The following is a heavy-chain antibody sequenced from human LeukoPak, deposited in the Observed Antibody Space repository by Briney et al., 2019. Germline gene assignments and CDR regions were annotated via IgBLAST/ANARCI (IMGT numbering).Heavy chain of an antibody. D-gene: IGHD3-16*02. CDR2: IYHSGST. CDR3: ARGPLVMYFDY. V-gene: IGHV4-38-2*02. CDR1: GYSISSGYY. J-gene: IGHJ4*02. Sequence: SETLSLTCTVSGYSISSGYYWGWIRQPPGKGLEWIGSIYHSGSTYYNPSLKSRVTISVDTSKNQFSLKLSSVTAADTAVYYCARGPLVMYFDYWGQGTLVTVSS.